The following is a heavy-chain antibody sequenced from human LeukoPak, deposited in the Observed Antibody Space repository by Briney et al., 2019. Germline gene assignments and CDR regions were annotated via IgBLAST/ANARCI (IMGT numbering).Heavy chain of an antibody. Sequence: SETLSLTCTVSGGSISSYYWSWIRQPPGKGLEWIGYIYYSGSTNYNPSLKSRVTISVDTSKNQFSLKLSSVTAADTAVCYCARGGYYGSGSYYDYWGQGTLVTVSS. V-gene: IGHV4-59*08. D-gene: IGHD3-10*01. CDR2: IYYSGST. J-gene: IGHJ4*02. CDR3: ARGGYYGSGSYYDY. CDR1: GGSISSYY.